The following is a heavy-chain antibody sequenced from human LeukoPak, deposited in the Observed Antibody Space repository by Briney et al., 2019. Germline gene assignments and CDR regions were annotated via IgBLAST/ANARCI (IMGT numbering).Heavy chain of an antibody. CDR1: GGTFSSYT. V-gene: IGHV1-69*02. Sequence: GASVTVSCKASGGTFSSYTISWVRQAPGPGLEWMGRIIPTLGIANYAQKFQGKVTITADKSTSTAYMELSSLRSDDTAVDYCVRSSDSSGYFDYWGQGTLVTVSS. J-gene: IGHJ4*02. CDR2: IIPTLGIA. CDR3: VRSSDSSGYFDY. D-gene: IGHD3-22*01.